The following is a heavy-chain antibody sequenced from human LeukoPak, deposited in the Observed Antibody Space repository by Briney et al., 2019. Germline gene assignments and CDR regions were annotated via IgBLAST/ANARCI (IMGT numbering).Heavy chain of an antibody. D-gene: IGHD3-10*01. J-gene: IGHJ6*02. V-gene: IGHV1-18*01. CDR1: GYTFTSYG. Sequence: ASVKVSCKASGYTFTSYGISWVRQAPGQGLEWMGWISAYNGNTNYAQKLQGRVTMTTGTSTSTAYMELRSLRSDDTAVYYCAREMSPGVSTMVRAPRGANYYYYYGMDVWGQGTTVTVSS. CDR3: AREMSPGVSTMVRAPRGANYYYYYGMDV. CDR2: ISAYNGNT.